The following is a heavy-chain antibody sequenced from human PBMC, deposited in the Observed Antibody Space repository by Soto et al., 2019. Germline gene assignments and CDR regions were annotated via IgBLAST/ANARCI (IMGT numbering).Heavy chain of an antibody. CDR1: GGSISSSSYY. Sequence: QLQLQESGPGLVKPSETLSLTCTVSGGSISSSSYYWGWIRQPPGKGLEWIGSIYYSGSTYYNPSLKSRVTISVDTSKNQFSLKLSSVTAADTAVYYCARLLGFVGNSPNHSKGDAFDIWGQGTMVTVSS. CDR3: ARLLGFVGNSPNHSKGDAFDI. V-gene: IGHV4-39*01. D-gene: IGHD3-22*01. CDR2: IYYSGST. J-gene: IGHJ3*02.